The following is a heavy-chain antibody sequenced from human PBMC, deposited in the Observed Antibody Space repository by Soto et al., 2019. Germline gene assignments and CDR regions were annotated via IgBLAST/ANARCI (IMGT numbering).Heavy chain of an antibody. Sequence: QVQLVESGGGVVQPGRSLRLSCAASGFTFSSYAMHWVRQAPGKGLEWVAVISYDGSNKYYADSVKGRFTISRDNSKNTLYLQMNSLRAENTAVSYCARGYVEQQLVSLDYWGQGTLVTVSS. D-gene: IGHD6-13*01. CDR3: ARGYVEQQLVSLDY. CDR1: GFTFSSYA. CDR2: ISYDGSNK. V-gene: IGHV3-30-3*01. J-gene: IGHJ4*02.